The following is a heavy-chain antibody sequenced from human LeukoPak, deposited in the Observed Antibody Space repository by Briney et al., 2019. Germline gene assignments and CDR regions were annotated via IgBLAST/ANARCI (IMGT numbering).Heavy chain of an antibody. CDR3: AREGYVWGSYRPLHFDY. Sequence: GGSLRLSCAASGFTFSNAWMSWVRQAPGKGLEWVGRIKSKTDGGTTDYAAPVKGRFTISRDDSKNTLYLQMNSLRAEDTAVYYCAREGYVWGSYRPLHFDYWGQGTLVTVSS. J-gene: IGHJ4*02. D-gene: IGHD3-16*02. CDR1: GFTFSNAW. CDR2: IKSKTDGGTT. V-gene: IGHV3-15*01.